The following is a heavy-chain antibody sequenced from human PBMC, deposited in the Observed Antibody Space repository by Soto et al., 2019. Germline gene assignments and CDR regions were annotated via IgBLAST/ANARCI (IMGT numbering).Heavy chain of an antibody. D-gene: IGHD4-4*01. CDR3: ARVGQMATVFFDY. CDR2: INAYNGNT. CDR1: GDTFTNYA. J-gene: IGHJ4*02. V-gene: IGHV1-18*01. Sequence: ASVKVSCKASGDTFTNYAITWMRQAPGQGLEWMGWINAYNGNTDYAQNLQGRVTMTTHTSTSTGYMDLRSLRSDDTAVYYCARVGQMATVFFDYWGQGTLVTVSS.